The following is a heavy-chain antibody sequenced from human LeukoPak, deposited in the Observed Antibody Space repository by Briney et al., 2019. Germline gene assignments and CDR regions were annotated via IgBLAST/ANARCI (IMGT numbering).Heavy chain of an antibody. J-gene: IGHJ4*02. CDR1: GGSISSSSYY. CDR2: TYYSGST. V-gene: IGHV4-39*01. Sequence: PSETLSLTCTVSGGSISSSSYYWGWIRQPPGKGLEWIGSTYYSGSTYYNPSLKSRVTISVDTSKTQFSLKLSSVTAADTAVYYCARQWDGYSDYWGQGTLVTVSS. CDR3: ARQWDGYSDY. D-gene: IGHD1-26*01.